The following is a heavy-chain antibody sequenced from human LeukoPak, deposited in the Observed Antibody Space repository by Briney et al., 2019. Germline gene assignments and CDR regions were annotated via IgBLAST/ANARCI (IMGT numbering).Heavy chain of an antibody. CDR1: GGSFSGDY. D-gene: IGHD3-3*01. J-gene: IGHJ5*02. Sequence: SETLSLTCAVYGGSFSGDYCSWVRQPPGKGLEWIGEINHSGSTNYNPSLKSRVTISVDTSKNQFSLKLSSVTAADTAVYYCARGRLEWLSEWDNWFDPWGQGTLVTVSS. CDR3: ARGRLEWLSEWDNWFDP. CDR2: INHSGST. V-gene: IGHV4-34*01.